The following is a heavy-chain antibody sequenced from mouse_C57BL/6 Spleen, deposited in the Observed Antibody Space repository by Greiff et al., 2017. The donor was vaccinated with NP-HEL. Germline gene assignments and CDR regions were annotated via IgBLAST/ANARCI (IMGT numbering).Heavy chain of an antibody. V-gene: IGHV1-80*01. Sequence: QVQLQQSGAELVKPGASVKISCKASGYAYSSYWMNWVKQRPGKGLEWIGQIYPGDGDTNYNGKFKGKATLTADKSSSTAYMQLSSLTSEDSAVYICAPREDYYGNLYFDYWGQGTTLTVSS. J-gene: IGHJ2*01. CDR1: GYAYSSYW. CDR3: APREDYYGNLYFDY. D-gene: IGHD2-1*01. CDR2: IYPGDGDT.